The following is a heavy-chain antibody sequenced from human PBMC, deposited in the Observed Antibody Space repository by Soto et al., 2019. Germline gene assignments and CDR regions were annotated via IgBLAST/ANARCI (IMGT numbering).Heavy chain of an antibody. CDR3: AHTSFSLHSSAYSYDY. D-gene: IGHD2-21*01. CDR1: GLSLSTRGVG. V-gene: IGHV2-5*02. J-gene: IGHJ4*02. Sequence: QITLKESGPTVVKPTETLTLTCTFSGLSLSTRGVGVGWIRQPPGKALEWLAIIYWDDDKRYSPSLKSRLTITKDTSKDQVVLTMTDMHPVDTATYYCAHTSFSLHSSAYSYDYWGQGTLVTVSS. CDR2: IYWDDDK.